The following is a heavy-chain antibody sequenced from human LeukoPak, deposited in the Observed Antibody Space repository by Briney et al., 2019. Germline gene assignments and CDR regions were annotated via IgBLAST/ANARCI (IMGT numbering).Heavy chain of an antibody. CDR2: IYHTGST. D-gene: IGHD3-10*01. J-gene: IGHJ3*02. CDR3: ARDNFYNSGGGMEDGFDI. V-gene: IGHV4-38-2*02. Sequence: SETLSLTCTVSNYSISRDYYWGWIRQPPGEGLEWIGSIYHTGSTYYNPSLKSRVTMSIDTSKSQFSLKLSSVTAADTAIYYCARDNFYNSGGGMEDGFDIWGQGTMVTVSS. CDR1: NYSISRDYY.